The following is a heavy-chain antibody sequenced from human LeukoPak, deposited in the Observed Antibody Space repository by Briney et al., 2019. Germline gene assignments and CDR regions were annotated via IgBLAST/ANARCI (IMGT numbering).Heavy chain of an antibody. Sequence: PGGSLRLSCVASGFIFSTHAMSWVRLAPGRGLEWVSTISDSGGSTYYTESVKGRFTISRDNSMSTLSLQMKSMRVEDTALYYCAREYCSGGSCTWGLFDSWGQGTLVTVSS. D-gene: IGHD2-15*01. J-gene: IGHJ4*02. V-gene: IGHV3-23*01. CDR3: AREYCSGGSCTWGLFDS. CDR1: GFIFSTHA. CDR2: ISDSGGST.